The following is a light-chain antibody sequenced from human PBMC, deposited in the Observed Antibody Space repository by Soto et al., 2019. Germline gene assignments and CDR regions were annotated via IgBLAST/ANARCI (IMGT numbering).Light chain of an antibody. J-gene: IGLJ2*01. CDR3: AACDDSLSGVV. CDR1: SSNIGSNY. CDR2: RNN. V-gene: IGLV1-47*01. Sequence: QSVLTQPPSASGTPGQRVTISCSGSSSNIGSNYVYWYQQLPGTVPQLLIYRNNERPSGVPDRFSGSKSGTSASLAISGLRSEDEADYYRAACDDSLSGVVFAGGTKLTVL.